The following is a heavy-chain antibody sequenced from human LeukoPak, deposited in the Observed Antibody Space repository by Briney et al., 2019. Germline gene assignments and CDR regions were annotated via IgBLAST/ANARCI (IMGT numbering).Heavy chain of an antibody. Sequence: PSETLSLTCAVYGGSFSGYYWSWIRQPPGKGLEWIGEINHSGSTNYNPSLKSRVTISVDTSKNQFSLKLSSVTAADTAVYYCARFGDTAMATWGQGTLATVSS. V-gene: IGHV4-34*01. CDR3: ARFGDTAMAT. D-gene: IGHD5-18*01. J-gene: IGHJ5*02. CDR1: GGSFSGYY. CDR2: INHSGST.